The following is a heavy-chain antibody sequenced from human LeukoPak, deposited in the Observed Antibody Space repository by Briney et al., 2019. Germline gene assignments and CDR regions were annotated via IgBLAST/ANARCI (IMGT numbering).Heavy chain of an antibody. CDR3: ARDYDYVWGSFPTYYFDF. J-gene: IGHJ4*02. Sequence: ASVKVSCKASGYTFTDYSIHWVRQAPGPGLEWMGRINPNSGGADYAQKFQGRVTMTRDTSITTAYMELSRLRSDDTAVYYCARDYDYVWGSFPTYYFDFWGQGTLVTVSS. D-gene: IGHD3-16*01. CDR1: GYTFTDYS. CDR2: INPNSGGA. V-gene: IGHV1-2*02.